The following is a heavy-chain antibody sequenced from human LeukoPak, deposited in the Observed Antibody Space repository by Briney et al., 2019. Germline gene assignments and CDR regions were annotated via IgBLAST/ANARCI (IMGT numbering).Heavy chain of an antibody. CDR1: GFTVSINY. Sequence: GGSLRLSCAASGFTVSINYMSWVRQAPGKGLEWVSVIYSGGSTYYADSVKGRFTISRDNSKNTLYLQMNSLRAEDTAVYYCARVLRDYGDYIPPGAFDTWGQGTMVTVSS. CDR3: ARVLRDYGDYIPPGAFDT. J-gene: IGHJ3*02. D-gene: IGHD4-17*01. CDR2: IYSGGST. V-gene: IGHV3-66*01.